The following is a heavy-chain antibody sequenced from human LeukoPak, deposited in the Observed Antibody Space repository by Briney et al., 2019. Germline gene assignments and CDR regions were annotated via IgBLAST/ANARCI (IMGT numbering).Heavy chain of an antibody. Sequence: ASVKVSCKASGYTFTSYGISWVRQAPGQGLEWMGWMNPNSGNTGYAQKFQGRVTMTRNTSISTAYMELSSLRSEDTAVYYCARVIMYSGSYGLDYWGQGTLVTVSS. J-gene: IGHJ4*02. CDR3: ARVIMYSGSYGLDY. CDR1: GYTFTSYG. CDR2: MNPNSGNT. V-gene: IGHV1-8*02. D-gene: IGHD1-26*01.